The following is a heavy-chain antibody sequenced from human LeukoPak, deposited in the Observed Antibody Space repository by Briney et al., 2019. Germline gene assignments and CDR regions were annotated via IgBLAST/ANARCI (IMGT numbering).Heavy chain of an antibody. CDR2: MNPNSGNT. D-gene: IGHD5-18*01. Sequence: ASVKVSCKASGYTFTGYYMHWARQATGQGLEWMGWMNPNSGNTGYAQKFQGRVTMTRNTSISTAYMELRSLRSEDTAVYYCARGLGRTVMVTRGGVRFDYWGQGTLVTVSS. CDR1: GYTFTGYY. CDR3: ARGLGRTVMVTRGGVRFDY. V-gene: IGHV1-8*02. J-gene: IGHJ4*02.